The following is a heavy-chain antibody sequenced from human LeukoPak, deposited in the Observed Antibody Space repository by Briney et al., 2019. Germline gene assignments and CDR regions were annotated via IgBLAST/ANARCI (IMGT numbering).Heavy chain of an antibody. CDR1: GCTFSDYY. V-gene: IGHV3-11*03. Sequence: PGGSLRLSCAASGCTFSDYYMSWIRQAPGKGLEWVSYISSSSSYTNYADSVKGRFTISRDNAKNSLYLQMNSLRAEDTAVYYCARSQRRSYYGMDVWGQGTTVTVSS. CDR3: ARSQRRSYYGMDV. CDR2: ISSSSSYT. D-gene: IGHD1-1*01. J-gene: IGHJ6*02.